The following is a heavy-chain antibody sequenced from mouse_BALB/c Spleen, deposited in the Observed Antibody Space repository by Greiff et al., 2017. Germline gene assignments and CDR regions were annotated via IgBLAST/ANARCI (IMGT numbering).Heavy chain of an antibody. V-gene: IGHV1-54*01. Sequence: QVQLQQSGAELVRPGTSVKVSCKASGYAFTNYLIEWVKQRPGQGLEWIGVINPGSGGTNYNEKFKGKATLTADKSSSTAYMQLSSLTSDDSAVYFCARKLGGGFAYWGQGTLVTVSA. D-gene: IGHD4-1*01. CDR3: ARKLGGGFAY. CDR1: GYAFTNYL. J-gene: IGHJ3*01. CDR2: INPGSGGT.